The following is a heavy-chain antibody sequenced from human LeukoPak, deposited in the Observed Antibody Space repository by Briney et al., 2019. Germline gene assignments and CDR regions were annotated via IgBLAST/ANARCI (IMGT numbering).Heavy chain of an antibody. V-gene: IGHV3-21*01. CDR3: ARVFGQHLAFDP. J-gene: IGHJ5*02. CDR1: GFTFSSYS. CDR2: ISSSSSYI. Sequence: GGSLRLSCAASGFTFSSYSMNWVRQAPGKGLEWVSSISSSSSYIYYADSVKGRFTISRDNAKNSLYLQMNSLRAEDTAVYYCARVFGQHLAFDPWGQGTLVTVSS. D-gene: IGHD6-13*01.